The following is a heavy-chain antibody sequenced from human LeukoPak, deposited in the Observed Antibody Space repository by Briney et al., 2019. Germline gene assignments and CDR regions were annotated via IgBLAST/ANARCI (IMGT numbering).Heavy chain of an antibody. CDR3: ARCSTTVTTQFDF. V-gene: IGHV3-23*01. J-gene: IGHJ4*02. CDR2: ISDSGGST. D-gene: IGHD4-17*01. CDR1: GFTFSSYA. Sequence: GGSLRLSCAASGFTFSSYAMNWVRQAPGKGLEWVSGISDSGGSTYYADSVTGRFTISRDNSKNTLFLQMYSLSAEDTAVYYCARCSTTVTTQFDFWGQGTLVTVSS.